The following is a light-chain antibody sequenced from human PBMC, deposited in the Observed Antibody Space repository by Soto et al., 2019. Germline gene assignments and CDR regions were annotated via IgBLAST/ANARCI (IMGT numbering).Light chain of an antibody. Sequence: AIQMTQSPSSLSASVGDRVTITCRASQGIRDDLGWYQQKPGKAPKLLIYSASSLQSGVPSRFSGSGSGTDFTLTISSLQPEDFATYYCLQDYNYPWTFGQGTQVDIX. CDR3: LQDYNYPWT. CDR2: SAS. CDR1: QGIRDD. V-gene: IGKV1-6*01. J-gene: IGKJ1*01.